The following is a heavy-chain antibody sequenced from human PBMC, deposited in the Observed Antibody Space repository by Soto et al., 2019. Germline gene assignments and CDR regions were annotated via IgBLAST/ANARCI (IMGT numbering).Heavy chain of an antibody. D-gene: IGHD3-22*01. CDR3: ARYYYESSGYYGYYHYGMDV. Sequence: PGGSLRLSCAASGFTFSSYIMNWVRQSPGKGLEWVSSISSSSSYIYYSDSVKGRFTISRDNAKKSLFLQMNSLRVEDTAVYYCARYYYESSGYYGYYHYGMDVWGQGTTVTVSS. V-gene: IGHV3-21*01. J-gene: IGHJ6*02. CDR1: GFTFSSYI. CDR2: ISSSSSYI.